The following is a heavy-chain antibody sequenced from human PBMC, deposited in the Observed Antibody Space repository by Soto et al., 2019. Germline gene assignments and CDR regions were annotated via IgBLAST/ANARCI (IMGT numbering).Heavy chain of an antibody. Sequence: ASVKVSCKASGYSFISYTMHWVRQAPGQRLEWLGWINTANGNTRYSQMFQGRVSITRDTSASTAYMELTGLRAEDTAVFYCARFIGGAYGMDVWGQGTTVTVSS. J-gene: IGHJ6*02. D-gene: IGHD2-15*01. CDR3: ARFIGGAYGMDV. V-gene: IGHV1-3*04. CDR1: GYSFISYT. CDR2: INTANGNT.